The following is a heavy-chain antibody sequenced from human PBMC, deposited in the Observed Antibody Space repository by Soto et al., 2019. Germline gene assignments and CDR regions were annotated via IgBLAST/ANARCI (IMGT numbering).Heavy chain of an antibody. Sequence: EVQLVESGGGLVQPGGSLKLSCAASGFTFSGSAMHWVRQASGKGLEWVGRIRSKANSYATAYAASVKGRFTISRDDSKNTAYLQMNSLKTEDTAVYYCTRRYWRGDGYNVVDWFDPWGQGTLVTVSS. CDR3: TRRYWRGDGYNVVDWFDP. D-gene: IGHD5-12*01. J-gene: IGHJ5*02. CDR1: GFTFSGSA. V-gene: IGHV3-73*02. CDR2: IRSKANSYAT.